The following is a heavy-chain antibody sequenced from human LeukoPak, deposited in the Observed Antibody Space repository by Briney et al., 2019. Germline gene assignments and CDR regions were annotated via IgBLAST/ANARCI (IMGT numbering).Heavy chain of an antibody. CDR1: GITFSNSW. J-gene: IGHJ4*02. Sequence: GGSLRLSCTTSGITFSNSWMSWVRQAPGKGLEWVATIRPDGSEGYYADSVRGRFTISRDSSKNSFYLQMSSLRAEDTGVFYCARDVAYSAFDYWGQGTLVTVSS. D-gene: IGHD2-21*01. CDR3: ARDVAYSAFDY. CDR2: IRPDGSEG. V-gene: IGHV3-7*01.